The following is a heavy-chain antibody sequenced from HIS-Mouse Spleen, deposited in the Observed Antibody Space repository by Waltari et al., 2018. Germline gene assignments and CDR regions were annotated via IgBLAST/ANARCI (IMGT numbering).Heavy chain of an antibody. D-gene: IGHD6-6*01. J-gene: IGHJ3*02. V-gene: IGHV4-34*01. CDR1: GGSFSGYY. Sequence: QVQLQQWGAGLLKPSETLSLTCAVYGGSFSGYYWSWIRQPPGKGLEWIGEINHSGSTNDNPSLKSRVTISVDTSKNQFSLKLSSVTAADTAVYYCARGPGGSSDAFDIWGQGTMVTVSS. CDR3: ARGPGGSSDAFDI. CDR2: INHSGST.